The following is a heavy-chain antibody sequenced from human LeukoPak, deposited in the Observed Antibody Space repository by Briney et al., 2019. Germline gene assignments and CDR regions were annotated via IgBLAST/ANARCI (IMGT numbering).Heavy chain of an antibody. CDR2: IYTSGST. Sequence: SETLSLTCIVSGGSISSYYWSWIRQPPGKGLEWIGYIYTSGSTNYNPSLKSRVTISVDTSKNQFSLKLSSVTAADTAVYYCARQVENYYDSSGFYPTYYFDYWGQGTLVTVSS. CDR3: ARQVENYYDSSGFYPTYYFDY. J-gene: IGHJ4*02. V-gene: IGHV4-4*09. CDR1: GGSISSYY. D-gene: IGHD3-22*01.